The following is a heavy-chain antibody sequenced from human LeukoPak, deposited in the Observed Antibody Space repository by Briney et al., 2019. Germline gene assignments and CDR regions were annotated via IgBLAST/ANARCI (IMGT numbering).Heavy chain of an antibody. D-gene: IGHD6-19*01. Sequence: PGGSLRLSCAASGFTFSSYAMSWVRQAPGKGLEWVSYISNSGSTIYYADSVKGRFTISRDNAKNSLYLQMNSLRAEDTAVYHCAREAVARTFDYWGQGTLVTVSS. CDR1: GFTFSSYA. CDR2: ISNSGSTI. CDR3: AREAVARTFDY. V-gene: IGHV3-48*04. J-gene: IGHJ4*02.